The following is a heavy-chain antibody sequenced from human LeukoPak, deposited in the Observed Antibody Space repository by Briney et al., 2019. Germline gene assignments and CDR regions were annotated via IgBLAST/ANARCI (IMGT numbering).Heavy chain of an antibody. CDR3: ARDRMGYDSSGYYWSGWFDP. CDR1: GGSISSYY. Sequence: PSETLSLTCTVSGGSISSYYWSWIRQPPGKGLEWIGYIYYSGSTNYNPSLKSRATISVDTSKNQFSLKLSSVTAADTAVYYCARDRMGYDSSGYYWSGWFDPWGQGTLVTVSS. J-gene: IGHJ5*02. D-gene: IGHD3-22*01. CDR2: IYYSGST. V-gene: IGHV4-59*01.